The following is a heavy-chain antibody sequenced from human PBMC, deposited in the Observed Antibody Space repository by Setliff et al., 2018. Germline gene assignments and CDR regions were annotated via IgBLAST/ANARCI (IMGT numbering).Heavy chain of an antibody. Sequence: SETLSLTCTVSGGSISRSSYYWGWIRQSPGRGLEWIANIFQSGITFYNPSLKSRVTMSLDTSTNQFSLKLRSVTAADTAVYYCARLGGLLVATMPFDYWGQGIPVTVSS. CDR2: IFQSGIT. J-gene: IGHJ4*02. CDR3: ARLGGLLVATMPFDY. V-gene: IGHV4-39*01. D-gene: IGHD5-12*01. CDR1: GGSISRSSYY.